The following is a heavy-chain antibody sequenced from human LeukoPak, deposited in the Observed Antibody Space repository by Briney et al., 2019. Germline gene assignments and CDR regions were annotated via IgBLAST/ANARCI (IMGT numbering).Heavy chain of an antibody. CDR1: GFTFSSYW. D-gene: IGHD6-19*01. CDR2: IKQDGSEK. J-gene: IGHJ4*02. V-gene: IGHV3-7*01. CDR3: ARTRWIGYSSGWFDY. Sequence: PGGSLRLSCAASGFTFSSYWMSWVRQAPGKGLEWVANIKQDGSEKYYVDSVKGRFTISRDNAKNSLYLQMNSLRAEDTAVYYCARTRWIGYSSGWFDYWGQGTLVTVSS.